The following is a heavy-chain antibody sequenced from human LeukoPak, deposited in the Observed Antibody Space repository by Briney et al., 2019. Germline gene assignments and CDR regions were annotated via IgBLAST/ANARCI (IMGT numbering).Heavy chain of an antibody. V-gene: IGHV3-21*01. Sequence: GSLRLSCAASGFTFSSYSLNWVRQAPGKGLEWVPSISSSSSYIYYADSVKGRFTISKDNAKNSLYLQMNSLRAEDTAVYYCARNSLSDYYDSSGYYYGYWGQGTLVTVSS. D-gene: IGHD3-22*01. CDR1: GFTFSSYS. CDR3: ARNSLSDYYDSSGYYYGY. J-gene: IGHJ4*02. CDR2: ISSSSSYI.